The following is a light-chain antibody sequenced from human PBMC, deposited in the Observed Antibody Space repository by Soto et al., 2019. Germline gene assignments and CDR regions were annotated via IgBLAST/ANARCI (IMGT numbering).Light chain of an antibody. CDR2: GAS. CDR3: QQYNNWPRM. V-gene: IGKV3-15*01. J-gene: IGKJ1*01. CDR1: QSVSSN. Sequence: EIVLTQSPGTLSLSPGERATLSCRASQSVSSNLAWYQQKPGQAPRLLIYGASTRATGIPARFSGSGSGTEFTLTISSLQSEDFAVYYCQQYNNWPRMFGQGTKVDIK.